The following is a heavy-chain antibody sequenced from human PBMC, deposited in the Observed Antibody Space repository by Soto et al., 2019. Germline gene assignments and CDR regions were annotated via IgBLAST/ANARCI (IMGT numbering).Heavy chain of an antibody. CDR1: GGSISSGGYY. Sequence: QVQLQESGPGLVKPSQTLSLTCTVSGGSISSGGYYWSWIRQHPGKGLEWIGYIYYSGSTYYNPSLKSGVTISVDKSNNQFSLKLSSVTAADTAVYYCARSTADYDSSGYYSGWFDPWGQGTLVTVSS. V-gene: IGHV4-31*03. CDR2: IYYSGST. J-gene: IGHJ5*02. D-gene: IGHD3-22*01. CDR3: ARSTADYDSSGYYSGWFDP.